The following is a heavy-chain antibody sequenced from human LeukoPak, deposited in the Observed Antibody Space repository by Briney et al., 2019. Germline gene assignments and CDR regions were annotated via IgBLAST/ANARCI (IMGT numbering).Heavy chain of an antibody. D-gene: IGHD3-3*01. CDR3: ARGLASGYPPIPFDY. Sequence: SETLSLTCAVFGGSFNGYYWTWIRQPPGKGLEWIGEIIHDGSTNYNPSLKSRVNISIGTSKIQFSLNLSSVTAADTAVYYCARGLASGYPPIPFDYWGQGTLVTVSS. V-gene: IGHV4-34*12. CDR2: IIHDGST. CDR1: GGSFNGYY. J-gene: IGHJ4*02.